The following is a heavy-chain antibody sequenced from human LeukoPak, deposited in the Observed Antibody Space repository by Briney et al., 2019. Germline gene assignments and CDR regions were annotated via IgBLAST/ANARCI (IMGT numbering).Heavy chain of an antibody. CDR3: AREDDILTMGMDV. CDR1: GYTLTELS. Sequence: ASVKVSCKVSGYTLTELSMHWVRQAPGKGLEWMGGFDPEDGETIYAQKFQGRVTITRDTSASTAYMELSSLRSEDTAVYYCAREDDILTMGMDVWGQGTTVTVSS. CDR2: FDPEDGET. V-gene: IGHV1-24*01. J-gene: IGHJ6*02. D-gene: IGHD3-9*01.